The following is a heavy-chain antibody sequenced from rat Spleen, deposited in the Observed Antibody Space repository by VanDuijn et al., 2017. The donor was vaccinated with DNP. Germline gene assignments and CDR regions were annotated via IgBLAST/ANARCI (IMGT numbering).Heavy chain of an antibody. Sequence: EVHLVESGGDLVQPGRSLKLSCAVSGVTFSDYNMAWVRQAPKTGLEWVANIIYDGSRTHYRESVKGRFTISRDNAKNTLYLQMDSLRSDDTATYYCARHRTIMPYYYSMDAWGQGASVTVSS. CDR2: IIYDGSRT. V-gene: IGHV5S10*01. CDR1: GVTFSDYN. J-gene: IGHJ4*01. D-gene: IGHD1-12*01. CDR3: ARHRTIMPYYYSMDA.